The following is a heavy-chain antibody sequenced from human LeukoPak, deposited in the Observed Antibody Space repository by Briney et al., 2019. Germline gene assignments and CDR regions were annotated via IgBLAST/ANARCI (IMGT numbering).Heavy chain of an antibody. J-gene: IGHJ6*03. CDR2: INPNSGGT. CDR3: ARVGEGYCTNGVCYTDYYYYYMDV. CDR1: GYTFTGYY. Sequence: ASVKVSCKASGYTFTGYYMHWVRQAPGQGLEWMGWINPNSGGTNYAQKLQGRVTMTTDTSTSTAYMELRSLRSDDTAVYYCARVGEGYCTNGVCYTDYYYYYMDVWGKGTTVTVSS. D-gene: IGHD2-8*01. V-gene: IGHV1-2*02.